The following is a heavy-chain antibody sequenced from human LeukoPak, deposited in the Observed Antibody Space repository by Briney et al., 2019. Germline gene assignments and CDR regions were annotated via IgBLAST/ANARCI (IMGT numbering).Heavy chain of an antibody. D-gene: IGHD5-24*01. CDR3: TKLGNHWADGDYWADGS. CDR1: GFTFRNYG. CDR2: ISSSSSTI. Sequence: PGGSLRLSCTTSGFTFRNYGMTWVRQPPGKGLEWVSYISSSSSTIFYADSVKGRFIISRDDAKNSLDLQMYSLRDEDTAMYYCTKLGNHWADGDYWADGSWGQGTLVTVSS. V-gene: IGHV3-48*02. J-gene: IGHJ5*02.